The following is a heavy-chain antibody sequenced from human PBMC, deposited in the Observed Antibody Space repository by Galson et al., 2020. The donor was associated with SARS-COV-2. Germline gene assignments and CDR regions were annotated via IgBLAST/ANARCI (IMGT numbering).Heavy chain of an antibody. CDR1: GGSISSSSYY. CDR2: IYSSGST. Sequence: SETLSLTCTVSGGSISSSSYYWGWIRQPPGKGLEWIGSIYSSGSTYYNPSLKSRVTISVDTSKNQFSLKLSSVTAADTAVYYCARTGGYSYGIYYYGMDVWGQRTAVTVSS. D-gene: IGHD5-18*01. J-gene: IGHJ6*02. V-gene: IGHV4-39*01. CDR3: ARTGGYSYGIYYYGMDV.